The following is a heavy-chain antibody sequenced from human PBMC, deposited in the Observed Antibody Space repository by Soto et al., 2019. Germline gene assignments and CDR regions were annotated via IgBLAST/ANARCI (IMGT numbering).Heavy chain of an antibody. Sequence: QVQLQESGPGLVKPSQTLSLTCTVSGGSLSSGDKYWSWIRQHPGKGLEWIGYIHYSGSTYYTPSLKSRAVISVDTSKNQFSLKLSSVTDADTAVYYCVRGQAFDIWGQGTLVTVSS. V-gene: IGHV4-31*03. J-gene: IGHJ3*02. CDR1: GGSLSSGDKY. CDR3: VRGQAFDI. CDR2: IHYSGST.